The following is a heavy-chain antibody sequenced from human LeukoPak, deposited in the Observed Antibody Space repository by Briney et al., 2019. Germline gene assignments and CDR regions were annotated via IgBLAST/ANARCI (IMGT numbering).Heavy chain of an antibody. J-gene: IGHJ6*02. CDR1: GYTFTGYY. Sequence: EASVKVSCKASGYTFTGYYMHWVRQAPGQGLEWMGRINPNSGGTNYAQKFQGRVTMTRDTSISTAYMELSRLRSDDTAVYYCARVRGTLRFLESGYYDMDVWGQGTTVTVSS. CDR2: INPNSGGT. D-gene: IGHD3-3*01. CDR3: ARVRGTLRFLESGYYDMDV. V-gene: IGHV1-2*06.